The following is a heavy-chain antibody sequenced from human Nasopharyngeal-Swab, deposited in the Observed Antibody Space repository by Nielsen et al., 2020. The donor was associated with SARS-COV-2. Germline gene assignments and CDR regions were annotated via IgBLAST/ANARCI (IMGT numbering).Heavy chain of an antibody. V-gene: IGHV4-31*03. CDR2: IYYSGST. Sequence: SETLSLTCTVSGGSISSGGYYWSWIRQHPGKGLEWIGYIYYSGSTYCNPSLKSRVTISVDTSKNQFSLKLSSVTAADTAVYYCARDLVCSGGSCYSNGFDYWGQGTLVTVSS. CDR1: GGSISSGGYY. J-gene: IGHJ4*02. D-gene: IGHD2-15*01. CDR3: ARDLVCSGGSCYSNGFDY.